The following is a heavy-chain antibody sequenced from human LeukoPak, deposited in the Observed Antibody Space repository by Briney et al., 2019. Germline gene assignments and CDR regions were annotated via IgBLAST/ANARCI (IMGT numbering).Heavy chain of an antibody. CDR1: AYSISSGYY. V-gene: IGHV4-38-2*02. CDR3: ARLALGYCSSTSCYAYYYYYMDV. Sequence: SETLSLTCTVSAYSISSGYYWGWIRQTPGKGLEWIGSIYHSGSTYYNPSLKSRVTISVDTSKNQFSLKLSSVTAADTAVYYCARLALGYCSSTSCYAYYYYYMDVWGKGTTVTISS. CDR2: IYHSGST. J-gene: IGHJ6*03. D-gene: IGHD2-2*01.